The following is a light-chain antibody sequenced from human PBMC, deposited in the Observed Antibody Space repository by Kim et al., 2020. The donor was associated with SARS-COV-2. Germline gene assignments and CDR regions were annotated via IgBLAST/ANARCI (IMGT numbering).Light chain of an antibody. Sequence: PGQTASITCSGDKLXDKYACWYXQXPGQSPVLVIYQDSKRPSGIPERFSGSNSGNTATLTISGTQAMDEADYYCQAWDSSTAVFGGGTQLTVL. CDR2: QDS. V-gene: IGLV3-1*01. CDR3: QAWDSSTAV. J-gene: IGLJ3*02. CDR1: KLXDKY.